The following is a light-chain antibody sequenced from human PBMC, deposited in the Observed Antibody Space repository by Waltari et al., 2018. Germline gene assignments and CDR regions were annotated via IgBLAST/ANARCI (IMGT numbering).Light chain of an antibody. V-gene: IGKV3-20*01. CDR2: GAS. J-gene: IGKJ2*01. CDR1: QSLTKRY. CDR3: QQYGISILYT. Sequence: EVVLTQSPGTLSLSPGEKATLSCRASQSLTKRYLAWYQQKPGQAPRLLIYGASSRAAGIPDRFSGSGSGTDFTLTINRLEPDDFAVYYCQQYGISILYTFGQGTKLEIK.